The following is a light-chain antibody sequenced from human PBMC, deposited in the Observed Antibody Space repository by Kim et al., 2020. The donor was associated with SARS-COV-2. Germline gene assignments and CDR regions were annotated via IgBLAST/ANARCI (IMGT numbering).Light chain of an antibody. CDR1: SSNIGSNS. Sequence: ELTQPPSASGTPGQRVTISCSGSSSNIGSNSVNWYQQLPGTAPKLLIYSNNQRPSGVPDRFSGSKSGTSASLAISGLQSEDEADYYCAAWDDSLNGVIFGGGTQLTVL. V-gene: IGLV1-44*01. CDR3: AAWDDSLNGVI. J-gene: IGLJ2*01. CDR2: SNN.